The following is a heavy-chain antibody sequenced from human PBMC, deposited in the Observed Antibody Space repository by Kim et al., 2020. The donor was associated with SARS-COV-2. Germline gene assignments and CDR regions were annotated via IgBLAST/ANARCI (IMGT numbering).Heavy chain of an antibody. D-gene: IGHD4-17*01. J-gene: IGHJ4*02. CDR1: GYTFNMYT. CDR2: INTANGNT. Sequence: ASVKVSCKASGYTFNMYTLHWVRQAPGQRLDWMGWINTANGNTKYSQKFQDRVTITRDTAANTAYMELSSLRSEDTAVYYCARDGDNGDYVKFDYWGQGTLVTVSS. V-gene: IGHV1-3*04. CDR3: ARDGDNGDYVKFDY.